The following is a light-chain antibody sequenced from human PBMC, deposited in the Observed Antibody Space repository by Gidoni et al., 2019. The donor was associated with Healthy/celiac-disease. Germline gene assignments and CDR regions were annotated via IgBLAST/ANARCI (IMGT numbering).Light chain of an antibody. CDR1: KLGDKY. V-gene: IGLV3-1*01. Sequence: SYALTQPPPVSVSPGPTASITCSGDKLGDKYACWYQQKPGQSPVLVIYQDSKRPSGIPERFSGSNSGNTATLTISGTQAMDEADYYCQAWDSSTGVFGRGTKLTVL. CDR3: QAWDSSTGV. CDR2: QDS. J-gene: IGLJ2*01.